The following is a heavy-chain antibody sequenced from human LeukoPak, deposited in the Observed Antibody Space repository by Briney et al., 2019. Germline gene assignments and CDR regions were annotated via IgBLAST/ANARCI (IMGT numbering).Heavy chain of an antibody. CDR3: TRGQAYYDSTGYYY. J-gene: IGHJ4*02. D-gene: IGHD3-22*01. CDR2: TYYSGNT. Sequence: SETLSLTCTVSGGSMTNYYWTWIRQSPGKGLEWIGHTYYSGNTNYNPSLKSRVTISIDTSKNQFSLKLSSVTAADTAVYYCTRGQAYYDSTGYYYWGRGILVTVSS. CDR1: GGSMTNYY. V-gene: IGHV4-59*01.